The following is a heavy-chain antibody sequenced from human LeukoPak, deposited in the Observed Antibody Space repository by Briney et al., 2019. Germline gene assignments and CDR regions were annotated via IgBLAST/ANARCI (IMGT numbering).Heavy chain of an antibody. D-gene: IGHD3-3*01. V-gene: IGHV3-30*03. CDR2: ISYDGNNK. J-gene: IGHJ4*02. Sequence: GRSLRLSCAASGFTFSSYGMHWVRQAPGKGLEWVAVISYDGNNKYYADSVKGRFTISRDNGKNSLYLQMNSLRAEDTALYYCARDRRNGDFWSGGDLWGQGTLVTVSS. CDR3: ARDRRNGDFWSGGDL. CDR1: GFTFSSYG.